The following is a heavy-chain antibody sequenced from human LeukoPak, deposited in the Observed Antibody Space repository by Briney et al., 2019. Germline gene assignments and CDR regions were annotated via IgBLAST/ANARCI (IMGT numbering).Heavy chain of an antibody. CDR3: ARVANWNELPDS. D-gene: IGHD1-1*01. Sequence: SVKVSCKASGGTFSSYAISWVRQAPGQGLEWMGRIIPIFGTANYAQKFQDRVTITTDESTSTAYMELSSLRSEDTAVYYCARVANWNELPDSWGQGTLVTVSS. CDR2: IIPIFGTA. J-gene: IGHJ4*02. V-gene: IGHV1-69*05. CDR1: GGTFSSYA.